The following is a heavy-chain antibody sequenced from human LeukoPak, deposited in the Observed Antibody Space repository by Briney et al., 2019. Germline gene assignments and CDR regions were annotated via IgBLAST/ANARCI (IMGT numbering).Heavy chain of an antibody. J-gene: IGHJ5*02. D-gene: IGHD6-6*01. CDR1: GGSISSYY. Sequence: SETLSLTCTVSGGSISSYYWSWIRQPPGKRLEWIGYIYYSGSTNYNPSLKSRVTISVDTSKNQFSLKLSSVTAADTAVYYCARATIAARHDWFDPWGQGTLVTVSS. CDR3: ARATIAARHDWFDP. V-gene: IGHV4-59*01. CDR2: IYYSGST.